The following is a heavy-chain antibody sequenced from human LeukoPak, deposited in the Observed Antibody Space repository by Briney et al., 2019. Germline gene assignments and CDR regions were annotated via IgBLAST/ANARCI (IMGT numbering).Heavy chain of an antibody. V-gene: IGHV1-2*02. J-gene: IGHJ4*02. CDR1: GYTFTGYY. CDR2: INPNSGGT. CDR3: ARDRDGYNFVDY. Sequence: ASVKVSCKASGYTFTGYYMHWVRQAPGQGLEWMGWINPNSGGTNYAQKFQGRVTMTRDTSISTAYMELSRLRSDDTAVYYCARDRDGYNFVDYWGQGTLVTVSS. D-gene: IGHD5-24*01.